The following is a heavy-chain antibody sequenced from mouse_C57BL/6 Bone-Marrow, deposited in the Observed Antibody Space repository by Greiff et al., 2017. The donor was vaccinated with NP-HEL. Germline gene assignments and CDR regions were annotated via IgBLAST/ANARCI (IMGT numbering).Heavy chain of an antibody. V-gene: IGHV1-64*01. Sequence: QVQLQQPGAELVKPGASVKLSCKASGYTFTSYWMHWVKQRPGPGLEWIGMIHPNSGSTNYNEKFKSTATLTVDKSSRTAYMQLSSLTSEDSAVYYCARKELLPDAWYVDVWGTGTTVTVSS. J-gene: IGHJ1*03. D-gene: IGHD2-1*01. CDR2: IHPNSGST. CDR3: ARKELLPDAWYVDV. CDR1: GYTFTSYW.